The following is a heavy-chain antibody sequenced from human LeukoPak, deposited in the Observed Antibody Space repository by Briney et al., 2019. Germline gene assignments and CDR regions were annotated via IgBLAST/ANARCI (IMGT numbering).Heavy chain of an antibody. D-gene: IGHD6-19*01. Sequence: SETLSLTCTVSGGSISTYYWSWFRQPPGKGLEWIGYIYYSGYANYIPSLKSRVTISLDTSKNQFSLSLSSVTAADTAVYYCARGVGSGWSDYWGQGTLVTVSS. CDR2: IYYSGYA. CDR1: GGSISTYY. J-gene: IGHJ4*02. CDR3: ARGVGSGWSDY. V-gene: IGHV4-59*01.